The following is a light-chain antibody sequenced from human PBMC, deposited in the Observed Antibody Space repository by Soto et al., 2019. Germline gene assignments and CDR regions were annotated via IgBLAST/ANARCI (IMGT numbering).Light chain of an antibody. Sequence: IVFTQSPGILTLSPVDSATLPCRASQSISNYYLAWYQQQPGPAPRLLIYGATYRATGIPDRFSGSGSGADFTITISRLEPEYSTVYYCQQYGSSGTFGQGTKVEIK. V-gene: IGKV3-20*01. J-gene: IGKJ1*01. CDR2: GAT. CDR3: QQYGSSGT. CDR1: QSISNYY.